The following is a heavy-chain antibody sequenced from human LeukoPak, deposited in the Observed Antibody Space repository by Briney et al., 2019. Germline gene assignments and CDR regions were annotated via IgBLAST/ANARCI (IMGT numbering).Heavy chain of an antibody. Sequence: ASVKVSCKASGYTFTGYYMHWVRQAPGQGLEWMGRINPNIGGTNYAQKFQGRVTITMDTSSGTAYMELSRLRYDDTAVDYCARDLVTMVRGVIDRFDYWGRGTLVTVSA. CDR2: INPNIGGT. CDR1: GYTFTGYY. V-gene: IGHV1-2*06. CDR3: ARDLVTMVRGVIDRFDY. J-gene: IGHJ4*02. D-gene: IGHD3-10*01.